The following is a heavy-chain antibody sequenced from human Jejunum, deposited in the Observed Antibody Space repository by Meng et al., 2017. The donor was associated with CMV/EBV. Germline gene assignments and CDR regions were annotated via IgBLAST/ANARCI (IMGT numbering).Heavy chain of an antibody. J-gene: IGHJ4*02. V-gene: IGHV4-4*07. Sequence: QVQLQESGPGLVKPSETLSLTCTVSGDSITCYYYNWIRQPAGKGLEWIGRVYTSGSTNYSPSLKSRVTMSVDTSMKQLSLKLTSVTAADTAVYYCARASNSAGWYGFDYWGQGTLVTVSS. CDR1: GDSITCYY. CDR2: VYTSGST. D-gene: IGHD6-19*01. CDR3: ARASNSAGWYGFDY.